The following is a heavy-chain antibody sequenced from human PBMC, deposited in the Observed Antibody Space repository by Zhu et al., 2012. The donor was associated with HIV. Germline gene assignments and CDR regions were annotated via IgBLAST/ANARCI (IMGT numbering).Heavy chain of an antibody. CDR2: IYHSGST. CDR1: RGSIISSNW. D-gene: IGHD6-13*01. CDR3: ARVRAAAGRPYWYFDL. J-gene: IGHJ2*01. Sequence: QVQLQESGPGLVRPSGTLSLTCAVSRGSIISSNWWTWVRQPPGKGLEWVGEIYHSGSTSYSPSLRSRVTISVDKSKNQFSLNLNSVTAADTAVYYCARVRAAAGRPYWYFDLWGLAPWSTVSS. V-gene: IGHV4-4*02.